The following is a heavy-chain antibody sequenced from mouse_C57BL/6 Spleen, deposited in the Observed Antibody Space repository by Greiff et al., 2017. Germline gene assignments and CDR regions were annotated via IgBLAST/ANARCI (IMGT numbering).Heavy chain of an antibody. CDR3: ARYDYDSYFDY. CDR2: ISSGGSYT. V-gene: IGHV5-6*01. D-gene: IGHD2-4*01. Sequence: EVHLVESGGDLVKPGGSLKLSCAASGFTFSSYGMSWVRQTPDKRLEWVATISSGGSYTYYPDSVKGRFTISRANAKNTLYLQMSSLKSEDTAMYYCARYDYDSYFDYWGQGTTLTVSS. CDR1: GFTFSSYG. J-gene: IGHJ2*01.